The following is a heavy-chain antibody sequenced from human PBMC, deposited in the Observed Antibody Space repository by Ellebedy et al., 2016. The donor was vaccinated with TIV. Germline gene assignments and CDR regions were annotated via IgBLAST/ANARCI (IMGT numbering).Heavy chain of an antibody. V-gene: IGHV4-39*07. CDR2: INHSGST. J-gene: IGHJ4*02. Sequence: SETLSLTCTVSGGSISSSSYYWGWIRQPPGKGLEWIGEINHSGSTNYNPSLKSRVTISVDTSKNQFSLKLSSVTAADTAVYYCALWARVGAKAYGNFDYWGQGTLVTVSS. CDR3: ALWARVGAKAYGNFDY. CDR1: GGSISSSSYY. D-gene: IGHD1-26*01.